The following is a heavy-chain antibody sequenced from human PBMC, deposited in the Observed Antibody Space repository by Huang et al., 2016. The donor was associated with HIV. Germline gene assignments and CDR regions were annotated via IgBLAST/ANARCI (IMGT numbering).Heavy chain of an antibody. D-gene: IGHD3-22*01. Sequence: QVQLQQWGAGLLKPSDTLSLTCAVYGGSFSGYYWSWIRQPPGKGLEWIGEINHSGSTNYNPSLKSRVTISVDTSKNQFSLKLSSVTAADTAVYYCARILMYYNSSGYGFDYWGQGTLVTVSS. V-gene: IGHV4-34*01. J-gene: IGHJ4*02. CDR3: ARILMYYNSSGYGFDY. CDR1: GGSFSGYY. CDR2: INHSGST.